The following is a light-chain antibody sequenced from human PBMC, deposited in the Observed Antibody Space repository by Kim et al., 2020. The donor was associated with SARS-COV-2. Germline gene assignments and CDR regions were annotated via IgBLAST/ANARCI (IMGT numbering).Light chain of an antibody. CDR3: LQHQSYPHT. CDR1: EGMSRF. V-gene: IGKV1-17*03. Sequence: SSSIGDSDPITWRESEGMSRFFAWFELTRGNVPTRLIYSASSLQDGVPSVFSGSGSGTEFTLTLSSLHPEDFATYYCLQHQSYPHTLGQGTKLEI. J-gene: IGKJ2*01. CDR2: SAS.